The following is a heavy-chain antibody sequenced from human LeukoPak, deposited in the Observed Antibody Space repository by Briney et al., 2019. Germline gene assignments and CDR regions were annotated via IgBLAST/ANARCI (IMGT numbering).Heavy chain of an antibody. Sequence: PSETLSLTCAVYGGSFSGYYWSWIRQPSGKGLEWFGEINHSGSTNYNPSLKSRVTISVDTSKNQFSLKLSSVTAADTAVYYCARFNGLTYYYDYWGQGTLVTVSS. D-gene: IGHD3-10*01. J-gene: IGHJ4*02. V-gene: IGHV4-34*01. CDR3: ARFNGLTYYYDY. CDR1: GGSFSGYY. CDR2: INHSGST.